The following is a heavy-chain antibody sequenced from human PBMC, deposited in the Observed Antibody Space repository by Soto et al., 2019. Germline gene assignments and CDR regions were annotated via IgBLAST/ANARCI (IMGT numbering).Heavy chain of an antibody. CDR1: GGSISSYY. CDR3: AREVITPYNWFDP. V-gene: IGHV4-59*01. J-gene: IGHJ5*02. D-gene: IGHD3-22*01. CDR2: IYYSGST. Sequence: SETLSLTCTVSGGSISSYYWSWIRQPPGKGLEWIGYIYYSGSTNYNPSLKSRVTISVDTSKNQFSLKLSSVTAADTAVYYCAREVITPYNWFDPWGQGTLVTSPQ.